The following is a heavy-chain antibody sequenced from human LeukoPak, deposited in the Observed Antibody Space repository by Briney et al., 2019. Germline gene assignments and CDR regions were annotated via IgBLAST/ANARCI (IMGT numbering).Heavy chain of an antibody. CDR2: IGWNSGSI. CDR3: AGGTPGGIDY. V-gene: IGHV3-9*01. D-gene: IGHD1-26*01. CDR1: GFTFDDYA. Sequence: PGGSLRLSCAASGFTFDDYAMHWVRQAPGKGLEWVSGIGWNSGSIVYADSVKGRFTISRDNAKKSLYLQMNSLRAEDTAVYYCAGGTPGGIDYWGQGTLVTVSS. J-gene: IGHJ4*02.